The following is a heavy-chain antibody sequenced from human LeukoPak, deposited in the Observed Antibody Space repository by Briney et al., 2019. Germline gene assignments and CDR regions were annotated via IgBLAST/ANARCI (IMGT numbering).Heavy chain of an antibody. J-gene: IGHJ4*02. D-gene: IGHD1-26*01. CDR1: GYTFTSYD. CDR2: MNPNSGNT. Sequence: ASVKVSCKAPGYTFTSYDINWVRQATGQGLEWMGWMNPNSGNTGYAQKFQGRVTMTRDTSISTAYMELSRLKSDDTAIYYCARDGVGAFDYWGPGTLVTVSS. CDR3: ARDGVGAFDY. V-gene: IGHV1-8*02.